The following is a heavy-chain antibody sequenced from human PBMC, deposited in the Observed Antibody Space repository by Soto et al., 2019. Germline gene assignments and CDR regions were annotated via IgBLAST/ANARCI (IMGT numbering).Heavy chain of an antibody. J-gene: IGHJ3*02. CDR3: ARDGPFRSSGWTSGAFDI. D-gene: IGHD6-19*01. Sequence: SQTLSLTCTVSGGSISSYYWSWIRQPPGKGLEWIGYIYYSGSTNYNPSLKSRVTISVDTSKNQFSLKLSSVTAADTAVYYCARDGPFRSSGWTSGAFDIWGQGTMVTVSS. CDR1: GGSISSYY. V-gene: IGHV4-59*01. CDR2: IYYSGST.